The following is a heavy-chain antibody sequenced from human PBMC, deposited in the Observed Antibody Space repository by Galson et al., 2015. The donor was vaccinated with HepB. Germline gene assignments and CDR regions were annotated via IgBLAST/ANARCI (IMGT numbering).Heavy chain of an antibody. J-gene: IGHJ4*02. CDR3: ARDGDWGFDY. D-gene: IGHD2-21*02. V-gene: IGHV1-69*04. Sequence: SVKVSCKASGGTFNNYGISWVRQAPGQGLEWMGRIIPIVDITSYSQKFQGRVTLTADKSAGTGYMELSSLRSEDTAVYYCARDGDWGFDYWGQGTLVTVSS. CDR1: GGTFNNYG. CDR2: IIPIVDIT.